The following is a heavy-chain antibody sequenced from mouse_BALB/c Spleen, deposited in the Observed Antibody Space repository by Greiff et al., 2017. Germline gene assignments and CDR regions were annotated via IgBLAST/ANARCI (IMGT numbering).Heavy chain of an antibody. V-gene: IGHV1-7*01. J-gene: IGHJ3*01. CDR3: AREGGNYLAWFAY. CDR2: INPSTGYT. D-gene: IGHD2-1*01. Sequence: VQLQQSGAELAKPGASVKMSCKASGYTFTSYWMHWVKQRPGQGLEWIGYINPSTGYTEYNQKFKDKATLTADKSSSTAYMQLSSLTSEDSAVYYCAREGGNYLAWFAYWGQGTLVTVSA. CDR1: GYTFTSYW.